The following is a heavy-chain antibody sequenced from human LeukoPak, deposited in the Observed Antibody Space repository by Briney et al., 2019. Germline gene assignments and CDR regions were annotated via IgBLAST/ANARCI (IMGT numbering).Heavy chain of an antibody. J-gene: IGHJ4*02. CDR1: GFTFSSYS. D-gene: IGHD3-22*01. CDR2: ISSSSSTI. V-gene: IGHV3-48*04. CDR3: ARARPDWGYYQPFDY. Sequence: PGGSLRLSCAASGFTFSSYSMNWVRQAPGKGLEWVSYISSSSSTIYYADSVKGRFTISRDNAKNSLYLQMNSLRAEDTAVYYCARARPDWGYYQPFDYWGQGTLVTVSS.